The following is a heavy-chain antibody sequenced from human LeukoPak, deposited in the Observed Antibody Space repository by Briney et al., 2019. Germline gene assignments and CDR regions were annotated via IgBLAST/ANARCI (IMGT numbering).Heavy chain of an antibody. CDR2: IYSGGST. D-gene: IGHD2-21*01. V-gene: IGHV3-66*01. Sequence: GGSLRLSCAASGFTVSSNYMSWVRQAPGKGLEWVSVIYSGGSTYYADSVKGRFTISRDNSKNTLYLQMNSLRAEDTAVYYCARGHSEGLHYFDYWGQGTLVTVSS. CDR1: GFTVSSNY. CDR3: ARGHSEGLHYFDY. J-gene: IGHJ4*02.